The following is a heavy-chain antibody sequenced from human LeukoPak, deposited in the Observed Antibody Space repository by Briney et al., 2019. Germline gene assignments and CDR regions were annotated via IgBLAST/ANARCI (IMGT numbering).Heavy chain of an antibody. J-gene: IGHJ4*02. V-gene: IGHV4-38-2*01. Sequence: SQRMSLTCAVSDYSVTSAYYWGWIRQFPGKGLEWIGSIFHGETTYYNPSLESRVTISVDPSKNQFSLRLTSVTAADTAVYYCARVGSSWYWDDYWGQGTLVTVSS. CDR2: IFHGETT. CDR3: ARVGSSWYWDDY. CDR1: DYSVTSAYY. D-gene: IGHD6-13*01.